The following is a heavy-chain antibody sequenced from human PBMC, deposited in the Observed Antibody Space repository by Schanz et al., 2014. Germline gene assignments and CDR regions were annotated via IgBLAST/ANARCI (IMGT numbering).Heavy chain of an antibody. CDR3: AKGFGGYDLGLDY. V-gene: IGHV3-21*05. CDR2: STTSTSYT. CDR1: GFTFSSYG. Sequence: VQLVESGGGVAQPGRSLRLSCATSGFTFSSYGMHWVRQAPGKGLEWISYSTTSTSYTNYADSVKGRFTISRDNAKKSLFLQMNSLRADDTAVYYCAKGFGGYDLGLDYWGQGPLVTVSS. D-gene: IGHD5-12*01. J-gene: IGHJ4*02.